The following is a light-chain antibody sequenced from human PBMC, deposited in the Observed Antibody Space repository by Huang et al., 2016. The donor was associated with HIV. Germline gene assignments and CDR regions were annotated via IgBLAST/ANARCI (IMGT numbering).Light chain of an antibody. Sequence: AIQLTQSPSSLSASVGDRVTVTCRTSQGINSSLAWYQHKPGKPPKLMISAASTLRGGIPSRFSGSESATNFTLTINNLQPEDFATYYCQQVNDYPPTFGGGTKVEIK. CDR2: AAS. CDR1: QGINSS. J-gene: IGKJ4*01. V-gene: IGKV1D-13*01. CDR3: QQVNDYPPT.